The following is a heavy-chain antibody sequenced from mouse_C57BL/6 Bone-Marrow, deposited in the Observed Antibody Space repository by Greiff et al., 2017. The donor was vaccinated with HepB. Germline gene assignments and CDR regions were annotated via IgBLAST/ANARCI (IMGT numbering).Heavy chain of an antibody. CDR2: IRNKANGYTT. CDR1: GFTFTDYY. V-gene: IGHV7-3*01. D-gene: IGHD1-1*01. CDR3: ARYLRGLFDY. Sequence: DVMLVESGGGLVQPGGSLSLSCAASGFTFTDYYMSWVRQPPGKALEWLGFIRNKANGYTTEYSASVKGRFTISRDNSQSILYLQMNALRAEDSATYYCARYLRGLFDYWGQGTTLTVSS. J-gene: IGHJ2*01.